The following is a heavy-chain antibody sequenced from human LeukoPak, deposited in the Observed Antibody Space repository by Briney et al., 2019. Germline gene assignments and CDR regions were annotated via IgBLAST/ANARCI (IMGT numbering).Heavy chain of an antibody. V-gene: IGHV3-11*01. CDR1: GGSISSYY. Sequence: LSLTCTVSGGSISSYYWSWIRQTPGKGLEWLAYISSSGSSIDYADSLKGRFTVSRDNGKNSLFLQMNDLRDEDTAIYYCVRVKGGWLGEKTYDYLGQGTLVTVSP. CDR3: VRVKGGWLGEKTYDY. J-gene: IGHJ4*02. D-gene: IGHD5-24*01. CDR2: ISSSGSSI.